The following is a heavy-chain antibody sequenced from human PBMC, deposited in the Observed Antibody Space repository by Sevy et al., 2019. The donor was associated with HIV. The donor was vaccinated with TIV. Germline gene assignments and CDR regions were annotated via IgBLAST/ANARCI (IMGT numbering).Heavy chain of an antibody. V-gene: IGHV3-7*03. J-gene: IGHJ4*02. D-gene: IGHD3-16*02. CDR3: ARESSYDYVWGSYRRYGYYFDY. CDR1: GFTFSSYW. Sequence: GGSLRLSCAASGFTFSSYWMSWVRQAPGKGLEWVANIKQDGSEKYYVDSVKGRFTISRDNAKNSLYLQMNSLRAEDKAVYYCARESSYDYVWGSYRRYGYYFDYWGQGTLVTVSS. CDR2: IKQDGSEK.